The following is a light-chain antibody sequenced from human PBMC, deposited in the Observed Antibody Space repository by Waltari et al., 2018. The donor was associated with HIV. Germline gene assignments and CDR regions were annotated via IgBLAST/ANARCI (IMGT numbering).Light chain of an antibody. J-gene: IGKJ1*01. V-gene: IGKV3-20*01. CDR2: GTS. CDR3: QQCGTAPKT. Sequence: VLTQSSGSLSFSPGERAPLSCTTSHRISNSFLAWYQQKPGQAPRLLIYGTSTRATGIPDRFSGSGSETDFTLTISSLEPEDFVVYYCQQCGTAPKTFGQGTKVEIK. CDR1: HRISNSF.